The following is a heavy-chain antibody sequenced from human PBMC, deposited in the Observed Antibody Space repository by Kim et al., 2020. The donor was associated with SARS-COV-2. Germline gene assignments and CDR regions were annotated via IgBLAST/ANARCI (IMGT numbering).Heavy chain of an antibody. Sequence: SVKGRFTTSRDNSKNTLYLQMNSRRAEDTAVYYCANERYGSSGYSPPGDYWGQGTLVTVSS. J-gene: IGHJ4*02. CDR3: ANERYGSSGYSPPGDY. D-gene: IGHD3-22*01. V-gene: IGHV3-23*01.